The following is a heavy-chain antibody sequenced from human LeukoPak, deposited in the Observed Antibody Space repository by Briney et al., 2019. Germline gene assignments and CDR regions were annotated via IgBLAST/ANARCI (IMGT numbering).Heavy chain of an antibody. V-gene: IGHV4-59*08. CDR2: IYYSGST. J-gene: IGHJ4*02. CDR1: GGSFSGYY. D-gene: IGHD6-19*01. Sequence: PSETLSLTCAVYGGSFSGYYWNWIRQPPGKGLEWIGYIYYSGSTNYNPSLKSRVTISVDTSKNQFSLKLSSVTAADTAVYYCARHGVAGKMSAVDYWGQGTLVTVSS. CDR3: ARHGVAGKMSAVDY.